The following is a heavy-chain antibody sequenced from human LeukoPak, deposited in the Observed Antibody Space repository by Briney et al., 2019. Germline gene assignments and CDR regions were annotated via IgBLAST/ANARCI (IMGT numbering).Heavy chain of an antibody. V-gene: IGHV1-24*01. D-gene: IGHD3-10*01. CDR2: FDPEVGET. CDR3: ATVRRYYYGSGSYHY. CDR1: GYTLTELS. J-gene: IGHJ4*02. Sequence: ASVKVSCKVSGYTLTELSMHWVRQAPGKGLEWMGGFDPEVGETIYAQKFQGRVTMTEDTSTDTAYMELSSLRSEDTAVYYCATVRRYYYGSGSYHYWGQGTLVTVSS.